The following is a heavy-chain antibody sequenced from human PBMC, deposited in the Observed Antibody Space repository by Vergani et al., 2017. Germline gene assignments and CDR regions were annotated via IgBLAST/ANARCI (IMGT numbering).Heavy chain of an antibody. J-gene: IGHJ4*02. CDR1: GFTFSSYW. CDR3: AREGEGGFWSGYYDY. CDR2: IKQDGSEK. Sequence: EVQLVESGGGLVQPGGSLRLSCAASGFTFSSYWMSWVRQAPGKGLEWVANIKQDGSEKYYVDSVKGRFTISRDNAKNSLYLQMNSLRAEETAVYYCAREGEGGFWSGYYDYWGQGTLVTVSS. V-gene: IGHV3-7*03. D-gene: IGHD3-3*01.